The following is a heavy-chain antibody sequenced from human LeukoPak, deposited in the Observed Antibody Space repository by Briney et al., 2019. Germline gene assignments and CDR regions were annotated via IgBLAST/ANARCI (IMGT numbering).Heavy chain of an antibody. CDR3: AREPRGYSYGFDY. CDR1: GFTFSSYE. Sequence: PGGSLRLSCAASGFTFSSYEMNWVRQAPGKGLEWVSYISSSGSTIYYAHSVKGRFTISRDNAKNSLYLQMNSLRAEDTAVYYCAREPRGYSYGFDYWGQGTLVTVSS. CDR2: ISSSGSTI. D-gene: IGHD5-18*01. J-gene: IGHJ4*02. V-gene: IGHV3-48*03.